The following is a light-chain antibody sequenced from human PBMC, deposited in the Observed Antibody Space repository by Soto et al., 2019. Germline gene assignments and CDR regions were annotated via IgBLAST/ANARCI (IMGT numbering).Light chain of an antibody. J-gene: IGKJ4*01. CDR1: QSLLHSNGYKY. CDR2: WAS. Sequence: DIVMTQSPLSLPVTPGEPASISCRSSQSLLHSNGYKYLAWYQQKPGQPPQLIIYWASTRESGVPERFSGSGSGIDFTLTISSLEDEDVAFYWCQQYFDVPFTFGGGTKVDIK. CDR3: QQYFDVPFT. V-gene: IGKV4-1*01.